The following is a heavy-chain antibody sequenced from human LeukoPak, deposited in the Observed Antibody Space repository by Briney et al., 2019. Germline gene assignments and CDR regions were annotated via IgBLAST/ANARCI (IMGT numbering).Heavy chain of an antibody. CDR2: IRYDGSNK. D-gene: IGHD2-15*01. V-gene: IGHV3-30*02. J-gene: IGHJ5*02. Sequence: SGGSLRLSCAASGFTFSSYGMHWVRQAPGKGLEWVAFIRYDGSNKYYGDSVKGRFTISRDNAKNSLYLQMNSLRAEDTAVYYCARGCSGGSCYESKFDPWGQGTLVTVSS. CDR1: GFTFSSYG. CDR3: ARGCSGGSCYESKFDP.